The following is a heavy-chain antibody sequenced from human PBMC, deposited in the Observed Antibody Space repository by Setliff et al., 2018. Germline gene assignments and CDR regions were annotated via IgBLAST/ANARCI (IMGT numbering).Heavy chain of an antibody. CDR3: TRSTSGAFDS. J-gene: IGHJ4*02. V-gene: IGHV3-7*01. CDR2: INHDGSEK. Sequence: GSLRLSCAASGFTFSSHWMAWVRQAPGKGLEWVANINHDGSEKYSVDSVKGRFTISRDTAKNSLSLQMNSLRAEDTAVYYCTRSTSGAFDSWGQGTLVTVSS. CDR1: GFTFSSHW. D-gene: IGHD2-2*01.